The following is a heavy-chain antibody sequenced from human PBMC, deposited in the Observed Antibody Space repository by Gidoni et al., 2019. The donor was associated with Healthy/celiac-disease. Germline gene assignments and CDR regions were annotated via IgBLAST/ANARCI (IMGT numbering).Heavy chain of an antibody. J-gene: IGHJ4*02. CDR1: GYTFTSYG. D-gene: IGHD1-7*01. Sequence: QVQLVQSGAEVKKPGASVKVSCKASGYTFTSYGISWVRQAPGQGLEWMGWISAYNGNTNYAQKLQGRVTMTTDTSTSTAYMELRSLRSDDTAVYYCATAPLQLRYNWNYDTVDYWGQGTLVTVSS. CDR2: ISAYNGNT. V-gene: IGHV1-18*01. CDR3: ATAPLQLRYNWNYDTVDY.